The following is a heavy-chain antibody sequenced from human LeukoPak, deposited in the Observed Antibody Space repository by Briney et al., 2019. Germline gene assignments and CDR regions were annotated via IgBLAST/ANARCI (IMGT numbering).Heavy chain of an antibody. D-gene: IGHD3-10*02. CDR1: GFIFDTHD. V-gene: IGHV3-48*03. CDR2: ISSSGSTI. J-gene: IGHJ6*04. Sequence: GGSLRLSCGASGFIFDTHDMHWVRQAPEKGLEWVSYISSSGSTIYYADSVKGRFTISRDNAKNSLYLQMNSLRAEDTAVYYCAELGITMIGGVWGKGTTVTISS. CDR3: AELGITMIGGV.